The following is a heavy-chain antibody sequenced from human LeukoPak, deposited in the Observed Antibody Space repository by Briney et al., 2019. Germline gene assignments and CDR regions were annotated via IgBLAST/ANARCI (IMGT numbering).Heavy chain of an antibody. D-gene: IGHD6-13*01. CDR1: GYSISSGYY. Sequence: PSETLSLTCTVSGYSISSGYYWGWIRQPPGKGLEWIGSIYHSGSTYYNPSLKSRVTISVDTSKNQFSLKLSSVTAADTAVYYCARVIAAAGTFRWFDPWGRGTLVTVSS. CDR3: ARVIAAAGTFRWFDP. V-gene: IGHV4-38-2*02. CDR2: IYHSGST. J-gene: IGHJ5*02.